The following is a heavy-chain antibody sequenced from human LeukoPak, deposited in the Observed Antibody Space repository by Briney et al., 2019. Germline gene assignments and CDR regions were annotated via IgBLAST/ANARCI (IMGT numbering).Heavy chain of an antibody. J-gene: IGHJ4*02. CDR1: GGTFSSYA. Sequence: SVKVSCKASGGTFSSYAISWVRQAPGQGLEWMGRIIPILGIANYAQKFQGRVTITADKSTSTAYMELSSLRSEDTAVYYCARVWEQWLEPGGGYYFDYWGQGTLVTVSS. D-gene: IGHD6-19*01. CDR3: ARVWEQWLEPGGGYYFDY. V-gene: IGHV1-69*04. CDR2: IIPILGIA.